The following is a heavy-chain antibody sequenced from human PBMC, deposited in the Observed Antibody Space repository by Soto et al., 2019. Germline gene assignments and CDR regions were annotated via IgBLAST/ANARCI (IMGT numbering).Heavy chain of an antibody. V-gene: IGHV3-23*01. CDR1: GFTFSNYA. J-gene: IGHJ4*02. CDR2: IIASGGST. CDR3: AKETVTIFGVVIIPEPYFDY. D-gene: IGHD3-3*01. Sequence: GGSLRLSCAASGFTFSNYAMSWVRQAPGKGLEWVSAIIASGGSTYYADSVKGRFTISRDNSKNTLYLQMNSLRAEDTAVYYCAKETVTIFGVVIIPEPYFDYWGQGTLVTVSS.